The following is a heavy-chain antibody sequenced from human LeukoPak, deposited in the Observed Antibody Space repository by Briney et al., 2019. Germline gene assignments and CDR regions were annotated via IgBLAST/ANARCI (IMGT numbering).Heavy chain of an antibody. CDR2: IYYTGDT. D-gene: IGHD6-6*01. J-gene: IGHJ4*02. CDR1: AGSISSYY. CDR3: AGHTYARPFDF. Sequence: SETLSLTCTVSAGSISSYYWRWIRQHPGKGLEWIGYIYYTGDTNSNPSLKSRVTISVDTSKNQFSLKVTSVTAADTAVYYCAGHTYARPFDFWGQGTLVTVSS. V-gene: IGHV4-59*08.